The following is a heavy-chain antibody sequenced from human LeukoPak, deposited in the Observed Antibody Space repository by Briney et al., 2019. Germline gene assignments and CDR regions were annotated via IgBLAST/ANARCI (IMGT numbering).Heavy chain of an antibody. CDR1: GFTFNNYA. CDR3: ARDGIVGSPLFKFDY. D-gene: IGHD1-26*01. J-gene: IGHJ4*02. Sequence: GGSLRLSCAASGFTFNNYAIHWVRQAPGKGLEWVAIISFDGGNKYYADSVKGRFTISRGNSKNTLYLQMSSLRAEDTAVYYCARDGIVGSPLFKFDYWGQGTLVTVSS. CDR2: ISFDGGNK. V-gene: IGHV3-30-3*01.